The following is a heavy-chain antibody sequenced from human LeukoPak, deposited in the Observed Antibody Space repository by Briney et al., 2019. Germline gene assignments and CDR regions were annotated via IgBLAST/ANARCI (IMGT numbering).Heavy chain of an antibody. Sequence: GASVKVSCKASGYTFTGYYMHWVRQAPGQGLEWMGWINPKRGGTNYAQKFQGRVTMTRDTSISTAYMELSRLRSDDTAVYYCAREVAQSSSDSSGYYSRGWFDPWGQGTLVTVSS. V-gene: IGHV1-2*02. CDR2: INPKRGGT. J-gene: IGHJ5*02. D-gene: IGHD3-22*01. CDR1: GYTFTGYY. CDR3: AREVAQSSSDSSGYYSRGWFDP.